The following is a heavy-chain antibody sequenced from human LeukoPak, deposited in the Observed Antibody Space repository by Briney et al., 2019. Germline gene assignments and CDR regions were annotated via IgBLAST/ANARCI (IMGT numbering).Heavy chain of an antibody. CDR1: GDSISRGSYY. J-gene: IGHJ4*02. CDR3: ARQTNYDILTGYYTRGVLDY. Sequence: SETLSLTCTVSGDSISRGSYYWGWIRQPPGKGLEWIGNIYYSGSTYYNPSLKSRVTISVDTSKNQFSLKLSSVTAADTAVYYCARQTNYDILTGYYTRGVLDYWGQGTLVTVSS. V-gene: IGHV4-39*01. D-gene: IGHD3-9*01. CDR2: IYYSGST.